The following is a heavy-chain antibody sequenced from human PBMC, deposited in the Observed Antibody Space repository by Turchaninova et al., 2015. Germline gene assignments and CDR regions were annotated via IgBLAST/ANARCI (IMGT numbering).Heavy chain of an antibody. Sequence: QVTLQESGPGRGTPSGTLHFHGRDPGGPIGRSNGWVGVRQPPGKGMEWIGEIYHSGTTNYNPSVKSRVTRSVDKSKNQFSLKLSSVTAADTAVYYCARSRGYYDFWSGPDAFDIWGQGTMVTVSS. D-gene: IGHD3-3*01. J-gene: IGHJ3*02. CDR3: ARSRGYYDFWSGPDAFDI. CDR1: GGPIGRSNG. V-gene: IGHV4-4*02. CDR2: IYHSGTT.